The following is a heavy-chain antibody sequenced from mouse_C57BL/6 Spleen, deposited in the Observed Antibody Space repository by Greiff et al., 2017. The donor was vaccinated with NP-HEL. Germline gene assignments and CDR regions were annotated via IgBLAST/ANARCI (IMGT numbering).Heavy chain of an antibody. Sequence: VKLQESGTELVKPGASVKLSCKASGYTFTSYWMHWVKQRPGQGLEWIGNINPSNGGTNYNEKFKSKATLTVDKSSSTAYMQLSSLTSEDSAVYYCARSGIYDGYRDYWGQGTTLTVSS. D-gene: IGHD2-3*01. V-gene: IGHV1-53*01. CDR1: GYTFTSYW. CDR3: ARSGIYDGYRDY. J-gene: IGHJ2*01. CDR2: INPSNGGT.